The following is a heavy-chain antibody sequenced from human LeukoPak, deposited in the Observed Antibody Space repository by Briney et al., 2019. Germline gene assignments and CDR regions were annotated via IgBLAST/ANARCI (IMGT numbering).Heavy chain of an antibody. Sequence: PGGSLRLSCSASRFTVSNYSMSGVRQAPGKGLEWVSAISVGGDTYYADSVRGRFTISRDSSKSTLYLQMNSLRAEDTAIYYCAKDRAPITVFGVAPTASFDYWGQGTLVTVSS. CDR3: AKDRAPITVFGVAPTASFDY. D-gene: IGHD3-3*01. CDR2: ISVGGDT. J-gene: IGHJ4*02. CDR1: RFTVSNYS. V-gene: IGHV3-23*01.